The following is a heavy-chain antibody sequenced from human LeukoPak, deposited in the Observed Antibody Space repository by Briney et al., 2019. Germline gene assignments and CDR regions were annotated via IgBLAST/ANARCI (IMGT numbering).Heavy chain of an antibody. D-gene: IGHD3-10*01. Sequence: PSETLSLTCTVSGGSISSSSYYWGWIRQPPGKGLEWIGSIYYSGSTYYNPSLKSRVTISVDTSKNQFSLKLSSVTAADTAVYYCARDTAYYGSGNFDYWGQGTLVTVSS. CDR1: GGSISSSSYY. V-gene: IGHV4-39*07. CDR2: IYYSGST. CDR3: ARDTAYYGSGNFDY. J-gene: IGHJ4*02.